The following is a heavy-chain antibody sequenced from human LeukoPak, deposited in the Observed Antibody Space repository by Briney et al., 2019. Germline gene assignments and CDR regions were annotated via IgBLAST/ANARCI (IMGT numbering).Heavy chain of an antibody. J-gene: IGHJ4*02. Sequence: QSGGSLRLSCAASGFTVSNNHMNWVRQTPGKGLEWVSIIHSDGRTSYADSVKGRFTISRDSSKNTLYLQMDSLRPEDTAVYYCVKDPKDGYAHFDCWGQGTLVTVSS. V-gene: IGHV3-66*02. CDR1: GFTVSNNH. D-gene: IGHD5-24*01. CDR2: IHSDGRT. CDR3: VKDPKDGYAHFDC.